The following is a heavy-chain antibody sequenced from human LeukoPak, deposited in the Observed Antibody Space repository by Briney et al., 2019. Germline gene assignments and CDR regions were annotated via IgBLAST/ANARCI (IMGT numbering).Heavy chain of an antibody. CDR3: ARGPQQYYYDTSGYNYYFDY. D-gene: IGHD3-22*01. J-gene: IGHJ4*02. CDR2: TKQDVSEK. V-gene: IGHV3-7*01. Sequence: GGSLRLSCAASGFTFSTYWMSWVRQAPGKGLEWVANTKQDVSEKYYVDSVKGRFTISRDNAKNSVYLQMNSLRAEDTAVYYCARGPQQYYYDTSGYNYYFDYWGQGTLVTVSS. CDR1: GFTFSTYW.